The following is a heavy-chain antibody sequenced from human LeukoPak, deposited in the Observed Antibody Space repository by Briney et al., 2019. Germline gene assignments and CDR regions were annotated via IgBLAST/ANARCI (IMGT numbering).Heavy chain of an antibody. CDR2: ISSSSSTI. CDR1: GFTFSSYS. Sequence: GGSLRLSCAASGFTFSSYSMNWVRQAPGKGLEWVSYISSSSSTIYYADSVKGRFTISRDNAKNSLYLQMNSLRAEDTAVYYCARGLRGYSPYYYGLDVWGQGTTVTVSS. V-gene: IGHV3-48*01. CDR3: ARGLRGYSPYYYGLDV. J-gene: IGHJ6*02. D-gene: IGHD5-18*01.